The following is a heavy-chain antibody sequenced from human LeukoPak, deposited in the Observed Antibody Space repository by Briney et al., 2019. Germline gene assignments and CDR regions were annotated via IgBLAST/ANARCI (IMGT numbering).Heavy chain of an antibody. D-gene: IGHD5-24*01. V-gene: IGHV3-53*01. CDR3: ARGAGYNYPYYFDY. CDR2: IYGGGNI. J-gene: IGHJ4*02. CDR1: GFTVSSNY. Sequence: GGSLRLSCAASGFTVSSNYMNWVRQSPGKGLEWVSVIYGGGNIYYADSVKGRFTISRDNSKNTLYLQMNSLRAEDTAVYYCARGAGYNYPYYFDYWGQGTLVTVSS.